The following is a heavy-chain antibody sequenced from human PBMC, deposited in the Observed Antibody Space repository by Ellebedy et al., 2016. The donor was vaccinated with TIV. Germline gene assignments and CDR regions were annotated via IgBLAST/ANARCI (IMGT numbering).Heavy chain of an antibody. CDR3: ARGVLSGY. CDR2: IYSGGST. D-gene: IGHD2/OR15-2a*01. J-gene: IGHJ4*02. Sequence: GESLKISCAASGFTVSNNYISWVRQAPGKGLEWVSVIYSGGSTYYADSVKGRFTISRDNSKNTVYLQMNSLRAEDQAVYYCARGVLSGYWGQGTLVTVSS. V-gene: IGHV3-53*01. CDR1: GFTVSNNY.